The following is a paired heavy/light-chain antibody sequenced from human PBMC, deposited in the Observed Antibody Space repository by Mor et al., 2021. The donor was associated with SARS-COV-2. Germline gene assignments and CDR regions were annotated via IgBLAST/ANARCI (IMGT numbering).Light chain of an antibody. J-gene: IGLJ2*01. CDR3: QAWDSSTSRVV. Sequence: SYELTQPPSLSVSPGQTASITCSGDKLGDRYVSWYQQKPGQSPVLVIYQDSKRPSGIPERISGSNSGNTATLTISGTQAMDEADYYCQAWDSSTSRVVFGGGTKLTVL. V-gene: IGLV3-1*01. CDR1: KLGDRY. CDR2: QDS.
Heavy chain of an antibody. J-gene: IGHJ5*02. CDR3: ARIKKSTYYYDSSGYYSNWFDP. D-gene: IGHD3-22*01. Sequence: QVTLKESGPVLVKPTETLTLTCTVSGFSLSNARMGVSWIRQPPGKALEWLAHIFSNDEKSYSTSLKSRLTISKDTSKSQVVLTMTNMDPVDTATYYCARIKKSTYYYDSSGYYSNWFDPWGQGTLVTVSS. CDR1: GFSLSNARMG. V-gene: IGHV2-26*01. CDR2: IFSNDEK.